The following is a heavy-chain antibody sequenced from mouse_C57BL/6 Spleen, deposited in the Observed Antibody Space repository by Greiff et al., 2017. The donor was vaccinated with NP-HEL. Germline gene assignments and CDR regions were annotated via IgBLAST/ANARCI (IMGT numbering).Heavy chain of an antibody. CDR2: INPNNGGT. Sequence: VQLKESGPELVKPGASVKMSCKASGYTFTDYNMHWVKQSHGKSLEWIGYINPNNGGTSYNQKFKGKATLTVNKSSSTAYMELRSLTSEDAAVYYCARGDYYCYEGFAYWGQGTLVTVSA. D-gene: IGHD2-2*01. V-gene: IGHV1-22*01. CDR3: ARGDYYCYEGFAY. J-gene: IGHJ3*01. CDR1: GYTFTDYN.